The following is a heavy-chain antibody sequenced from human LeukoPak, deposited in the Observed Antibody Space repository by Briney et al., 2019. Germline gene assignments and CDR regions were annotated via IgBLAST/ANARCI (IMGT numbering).Heavy chain of an antibody. CDR3: ARERAEAVPAAIGSNWFDP. CDR2: IYSGGST. CDR1: GFTVSSNY. V-gene: IGHV3-53*05. Sequence: PGGSLRLSCAASGFTVSSNYMSWVRQAPGKGLEWVSVIYSGGSTYYADSVKGRFTISRDNSKNTLYLQMNSLRAEDTAVYYCARERAEAVPAAIGSNWFDPWGQGTLVTVSS. D-gene: IGHD2-2*02. J-gene: IGHJ5*02.